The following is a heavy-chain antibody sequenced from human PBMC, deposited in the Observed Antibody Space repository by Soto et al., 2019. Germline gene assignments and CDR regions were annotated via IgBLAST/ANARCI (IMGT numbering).Heavy chain of an antibody. J-gene: IGHJ6*02. D-gene: IGHD3-16*01. CDR1: GFPFINYL. Sequence: EVQLVESGGGLVQPGGYLRLSCTAPGFPFINYLMSWVRQASGEGPEWVANIRQGGKEKFYVASVKGRFTISRDNAKKSLSLQMNSLRAEDTAVYYCVGSLTYEVPYYYYGMDVWGQGTTVTVS. CDR3: VGSLTYEVPYYYYGMDV. CDR2: IRQGGKEK. V-gene: IGHV3-7*01.